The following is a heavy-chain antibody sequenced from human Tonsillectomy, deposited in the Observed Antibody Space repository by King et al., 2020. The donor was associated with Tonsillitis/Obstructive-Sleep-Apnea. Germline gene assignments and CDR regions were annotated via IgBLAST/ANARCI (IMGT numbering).Heavy chain of an antibody. J-gene: IGHJ4*02. V-gene: IGHV3-23*04. CDR2: ISGSGGGE. Sequence: VQLVESGGGLVQRGGSLRLSCAASGFTFRSYAMTWVRQAPGKGLEWVSAISGSGGGEYYADSVKGRFTISRDNAKDTVYLQMNSLRPEDTAVYYCAKSATNNYYYFDYWGQGTLLTVS. D-gene: IGHD5-24*01. CDR1: GFTFRSYA. CDR3: AKSATNNYYYFDY.